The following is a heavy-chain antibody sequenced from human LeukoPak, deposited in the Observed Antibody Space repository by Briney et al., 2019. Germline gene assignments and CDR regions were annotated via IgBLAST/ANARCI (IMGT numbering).Heavy chain of an antibody. CDR2: ISGSGGST. CDR3: AKFGIWLLKAFDI. CDR1: GFTFINYA. V-gene: IGHV3-23*01. J-gene: IGHJ3*02. Sequence: GGSLRLSCAASGFTFINYAMNWVRQAPGRGLEWVSGISGSGGSTYNADPVKGRFTISRDNSKNTVYLQMNSLRAEDTAVYYCAKFGIWLLKAFDIWGQGTMVTVSS. D-gene: IGHD5-18*01.